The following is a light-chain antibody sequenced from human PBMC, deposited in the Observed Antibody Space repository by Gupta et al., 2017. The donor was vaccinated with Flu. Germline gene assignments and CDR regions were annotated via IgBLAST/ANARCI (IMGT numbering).Light chain of an antibody. J-gene: IGKJ1*01. Sequence: PSFLSASVGDRVTITCRTSQSISSYLNWYQHKPGKAPKLLIYAASSLQSGVPSRFSGSGSGTDFTLTISSLQPEDFATYYCQQSDSTPRTFGQGTKVEIK. CDR3: QQSDSTPRT. CDR1: QSISSY. V-gene: IGKV1-39*01. CDR2: AAS.